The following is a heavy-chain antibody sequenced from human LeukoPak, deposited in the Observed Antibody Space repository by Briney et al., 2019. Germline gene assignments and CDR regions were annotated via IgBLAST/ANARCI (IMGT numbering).Heavy chain of an antibody. CDR3: ARGSPIVSDLDY. D-gene: IGHD4-11*01. Sequence: GGSLRLSCEASGFTFSNYYMNWVRQAPGKGLEWLSSISGSKTYISHADSVKGRFTIARDNVKNSLYLQMNSLRADDTAMYYCARGSPIVSDLDYWGQGTLVTVSS. J-gene: IGHJ4*02. V-gene: IGHV3-21*01. CDR2: ISGSKTYI. CDR1: GFTFSNYY.